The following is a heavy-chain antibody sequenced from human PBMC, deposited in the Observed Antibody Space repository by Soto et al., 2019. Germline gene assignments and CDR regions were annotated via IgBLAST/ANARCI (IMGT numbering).Heavy chain of an antibody. D-gene: IGHD5-18*01. CDR1: GGSISSYY. J-gene: IGHJ4*02. CDR2: IYYSGST. V-gene: IGHV4-59*01. CDR3: ARVGSDTAIATAP. Sequence: QVQLQESGPGLVTPSETLSLTCTVSGGSISSYYWSWLRQPPGKGLEWIGYIYYSGSTNYNPSLKSSVTISVDTSKNQFSLKLSSVTAADTDVYYCARVGSDTAIATAPWGQGTLVTVSS.